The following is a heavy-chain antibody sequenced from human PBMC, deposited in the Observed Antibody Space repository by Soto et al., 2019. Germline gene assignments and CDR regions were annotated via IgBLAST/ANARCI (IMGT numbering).Heavy chain of an antibody. CDR2: IKSKTDGGTT. CDR3: TTCGIAAAGPYYYYGMDV. CDR1: GFTFSNAW. D-gene: IGHD6-13*01. V-gene: IGHV3-15*01. J-gene: IGHJ6*02. Sequence: EVQLVESGGGLVKPGGSLRLSCAASGFTFSNAWMSWVRQAPGKGLEWVGRIKSKTDGGTTDYAAPVKGRFTISRDDSKNTLYLQMNSLKTEDTAVYYCTTCGIAAAGPYYYYGMDVWGQGTTVTVSS.